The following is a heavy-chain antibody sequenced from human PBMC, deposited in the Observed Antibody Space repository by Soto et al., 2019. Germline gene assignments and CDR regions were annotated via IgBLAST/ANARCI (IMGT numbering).Heavy chain of an antibody. CDR3: ARDVATITIYYGMDV. J-gene: IGHJ6*02. CDR2: ISYSSSTI. D-gene: IGHD5-12*01. V-gene: IGHV3-11*01. CDR1: GFTFSDYY. Sequence: VGSLRLSCAASGFTFSDYYMYWIRQAPGKGLEWVSYISYSSSTIYYADSVKGRFTISRDNAKNSLYLQMNSLRAEDTAVYYCARDVATITIYYGMDVWGQGTTVTVSS.